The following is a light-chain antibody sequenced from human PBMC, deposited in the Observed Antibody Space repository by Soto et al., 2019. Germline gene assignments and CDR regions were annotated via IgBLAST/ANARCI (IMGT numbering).Light chain of an antibody. J-gene: IGKJ5*01. CDR3: QQYNNWPPIT. CDR1: QSVSSN. Sequence: EIVMTQSPATLSVSPGERATLSCRARQSVSSNLAWYQQKPDQAPRLLIYGASTRATGIPARFSGSGSGTEFTLTISRLQSEDFAVYYCQQYNNWPPITFGRGTRLEIK. CDR2: GAS. V-gene: IGKV3-15*01.